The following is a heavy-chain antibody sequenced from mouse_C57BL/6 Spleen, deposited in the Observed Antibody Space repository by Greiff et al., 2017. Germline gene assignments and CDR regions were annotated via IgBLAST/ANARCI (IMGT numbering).Heavy chain of an antibody. CDR3: ARSGDYDDYAMDY. D-gene: IGHD2-4*01. Sequence: VQLQQSGPELVKPGASVKISCKASGYSFTGYYMNWVKQSPEKSLEWIGEITPSTGGTTYNQKFKAKATLTVDKSSSTAYMQLKSLTSEDSAVYYCARSGDYDDYAMDYWGQGTSVTVSS. CDR2: ITPSTGGT. CDR1: GYSFTGYY. V-gene: IGHV1-42*01. J-gene: IGHJ4*01.